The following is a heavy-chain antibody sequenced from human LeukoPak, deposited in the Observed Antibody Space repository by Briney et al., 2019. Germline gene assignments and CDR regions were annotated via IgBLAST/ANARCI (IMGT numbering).Heavy chain of an antibody. CDR3: ARDGYNFEVAY. CDR2: IYYSGST. D-gene: IGHD5-24*01. Sequence: SETLSLTCTVSGGSISSYYWSWIRQPPGKGLEWIGYIYYSGSTNYNPSLKSRVTISVDTSKNQFSLKLSSATAADTAVYYCARDGYNFEVAYWGQGTLVTVSS. V-gene: IGHV4-59*01. J-gene: IGHJ4*02. CDR1: GGSISSYY.